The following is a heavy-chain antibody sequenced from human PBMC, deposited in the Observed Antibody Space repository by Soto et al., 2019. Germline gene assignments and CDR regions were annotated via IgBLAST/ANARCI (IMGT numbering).Heavy chain of an antibody. CDR1: GFTFSSYG. CDR2: ISYDGSNK. Sequence: QVQLVESGGGVVQPGRSLRLSCAASGFTFSSYGMHWVRQAPGKGLEWVAVISYDGSNKYYADSVKGRFTISRDNSKNTLYLQMNSLRAEDTAVYYCAKDGRENDYQVDYWGQGTLVTVSS. CDR3: AKDGRENDYQVDY. J-gene: IGHJ4*02. V-gene: IGHV3-30*18. D-gene: IGHD4-17*01.